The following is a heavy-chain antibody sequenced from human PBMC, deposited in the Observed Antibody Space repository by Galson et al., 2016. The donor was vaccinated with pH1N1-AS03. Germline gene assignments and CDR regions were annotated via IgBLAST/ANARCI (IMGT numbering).Heavy chain of an antibody. D-gene: IGHD3-16*01. J-gene: IGHJ4*02. CDR3: ARPRLNYFDN. CDR1: GYRFTNYW. V-gene: IGHV5-51*03. Sequence: QSGAEVKKPGESLEISCKGSGYRFTNYWIGWVRQMPGKGLGWMGIIYPGNSDSRYNKSFQGQVTISADTSISTVYLQWSSLQASDTAMYYCARPRLNYFDNWGQGTLVTVSS. CDR2: IYPGNSDS.